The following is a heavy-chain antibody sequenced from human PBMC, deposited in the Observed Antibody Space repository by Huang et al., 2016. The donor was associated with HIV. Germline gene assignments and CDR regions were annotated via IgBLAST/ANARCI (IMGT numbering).Heavy chain of an antibody. CDR3: ARARGYYDSSVSYYLDY. CDR2: IIPNCVTA. V-gene: IGHV1-69*13. D-gene: IGHD3-22*01. CDR1: GGTFSSYA. Sequence: QVQLVQSGAEVKKPGSSVKVSCKASGGTFSSYAISWGRQAPGQGRGGMGGIIPNCVTANYAQKFQGRVTITADESTSTAYMELSSLRSEDTAVYYCARARGYYDSSVSYYLDYWGQGTLVTVSS. J-gene: IGHJ4*02.